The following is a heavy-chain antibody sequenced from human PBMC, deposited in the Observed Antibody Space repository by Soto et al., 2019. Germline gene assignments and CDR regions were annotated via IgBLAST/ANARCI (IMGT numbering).Heavy chain of an antibody. CDR2: IIPIFGIK. J-gene: IGHJ4*02. CDR1: GGTFNTYA. V-gene: IGHV1-69*01. CDR3: AKEAGDH. Sequence: QMQLVQSGAEVKERGSSVKIPCKTSGGTFNTYALTWVRQAPGQGLEWIGGIIPIFGIKNVAQRFQGRVTINADESLTTAYMEMTSLRSDDTAVYYCAKEAGDHWGQGTLVTVSS. D-gene: IGHD3-10*01.